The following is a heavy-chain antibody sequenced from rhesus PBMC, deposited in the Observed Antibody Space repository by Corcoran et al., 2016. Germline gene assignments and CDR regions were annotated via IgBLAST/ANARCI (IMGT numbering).Heavy chain of an antibody. J-gene: IGHJ4*01. D-gene: IGHD4-35*01. CDR3: ASGAEYGNYYFDY. CDR1: GGSISDSY. Sequence: QVQLQESGPGVVKPSETLSLTCAVSGGSISDSYRWSWIRQAPGKGLEWIGYIYGSGSSTNYNPSLKSRVTLSVDTSKNQLSLKLSSVTAADTAVYYCASGAEYGNYYFDYWGQGVLVTVSS. CDR2: IYGSGSST. V-gene: IGHV4-169*02.